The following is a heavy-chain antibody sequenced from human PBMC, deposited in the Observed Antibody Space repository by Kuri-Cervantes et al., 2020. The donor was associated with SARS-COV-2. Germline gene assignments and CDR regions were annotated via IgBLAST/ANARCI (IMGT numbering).Heavy chain of an antibody. J-gene: IGHJ6*04. Sequence: GGSLRLSCAASGFTFSSYAMHWVRQAPGKGLEWVAGMSYDGGKIYYADSLKGRFTISRDTSKNTLYVQMVSLRPEDTAVYYCAREPTINWSDIGNSLDVWGKGTAVTVSS. CDR2: MSYDGGKI. CDR1: GFTFSSYA. D-gene: IGHD1-20*01. CDR3: AREPTINWSDIGNSLDV. V-gene: IGHV3-30*04.